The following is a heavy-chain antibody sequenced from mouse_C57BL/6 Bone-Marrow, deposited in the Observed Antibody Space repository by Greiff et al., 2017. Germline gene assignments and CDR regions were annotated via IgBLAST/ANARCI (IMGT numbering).Heavy chain of an antibody. CDR1: GFNIKDDY. CDR2: IDPETGDT. V-gene: IGHV14-4*01. J-gene: IGHJ4*01. D-gene: IGHD2-5*01. CDR3: TTYSNYFRDY. Sequence: VQLKQSGAELVRPGASVKLSCTASGFNIKDDYMHWVKQRPEQGLEWIGWIDPETGDTEYASKFQGKATITADTSSNTAYLQLSSLTSEDTAVYYCTTYSNYFRDYWGQGTSVTVSS.